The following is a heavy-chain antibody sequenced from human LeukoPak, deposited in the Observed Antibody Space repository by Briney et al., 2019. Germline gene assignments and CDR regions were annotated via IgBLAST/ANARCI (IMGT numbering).Heavy chain of an antibody. J-gene: IGHJ5*02. CDR1: GVSFNDFY. Sequence: SETLSLTCAVYGVSFNDFYWSWIRQPPGGDLEWIGEIHHSGSIKFKPSLRSRVTISMDTPNNQFSLKLRSATAADTAVYYCARNYYDDSDHLFDPWGQGTLVTVSS. D-gene: IGHD3-22*01. CDR3: ARNYYDDSDHLFDP. V-gene: IGHV4-34*01. CDR2: IHHSGSI.